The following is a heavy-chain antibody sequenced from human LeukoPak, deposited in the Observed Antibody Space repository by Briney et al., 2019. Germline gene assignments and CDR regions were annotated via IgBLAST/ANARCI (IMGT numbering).Heavy chain of an antibody. V-gene: IGHV3-30*03. CDR2: ISYDGGYQ. CDR3: ARADTAMVTDY. Sequence: GGSLRLSCAASGFNFGSYAMDWVRQAPGKGLEWVGDISYDGGYQSYAVSVRGRFTISRDNSKNTLFLQMNSLRAEDTAVYYCARADTAMVTDYWGQGTLVTVSS. J-gene: IGHJ4*02. D-gene: IGHD5-18*01. CDR1: GFNFGSYA.